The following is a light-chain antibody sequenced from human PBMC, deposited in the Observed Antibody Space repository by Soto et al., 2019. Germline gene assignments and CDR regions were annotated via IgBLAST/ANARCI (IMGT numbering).Light chain of an antibody. V-gene: IGKV1-5*03. CDR2: KAS. J-gene: IGKJ4*01. CDR3: QQYTSYPLT. Sequence: DIQMTQSRSTLSASVGDRVTITCRASQSFIGWLAWYRQKPGKAPKLLIYKASSLQSGVPSRFSGSGSGTEYTLTISSLQSDDFATYYCQQYTSYPLTFGGGTKVEIK. CDR1: QSFIGW.